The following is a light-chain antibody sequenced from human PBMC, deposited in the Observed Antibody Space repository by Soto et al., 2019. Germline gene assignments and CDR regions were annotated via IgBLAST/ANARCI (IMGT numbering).Light chain of an antibody. J-gene: IGKJ1*01. CDR3: QQYGGSPRT. V-gene: IGKV3-20*01. CDR2: GAS. CDR1: QSVSSNY. Sequence: EIGLTQSPGTLSLSQGERATLSCRASQSVSSNYLAWYQQKPGQAPRLLIYGASSRATGIPDRFSGSGSGTDFTLTISRLEPEDFAVYYCQQYGGSPRTFGQGTKVDIK.